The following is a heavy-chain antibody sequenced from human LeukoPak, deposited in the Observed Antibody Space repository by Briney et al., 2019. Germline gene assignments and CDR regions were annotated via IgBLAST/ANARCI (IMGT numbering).Heavy chain of an antibody. J-gene: IGHJ4*02. CDR1: GFTFSSYA. V-gene: IGHV3-23*01. CDR2: ISGSGGST. CDR3: AKGSEMYDFWSGYPFDY. D-gene: IGHD3-3*01. Sequence: GGSLRLSCAASGFTFSSYAMSWVRQAPGKGLEWVSAISGSGGSTYYADSVKGRFTISRDNSKNTLYLQMNSLRAEDTAVYYCAKGSEMYDFWSGYPFDYWGQGTLVTVSS.